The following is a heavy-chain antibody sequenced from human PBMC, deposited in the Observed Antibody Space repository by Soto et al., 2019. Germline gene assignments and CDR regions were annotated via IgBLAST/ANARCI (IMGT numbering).Heavy chain of an antibody. V-gene: IGHV1-46*01. D-gene: IGHD6-19*01. Sequence: QVQLVQSGAEVKKPGASVKVSCKASGYTFTSYSMHWVRLAPGQGLEWMGIINPSGGTTNYAQKFQGRVTMTRDTSTNTVYMELSSLRSEDTAVYYCARGCGAGAATDPWGQGTLVTVSS. CDR1: GYTFTSYS. CDR3: ARGCGAGAATDP. J-gene: IGHJ5*02. CDR2: INPSGGTT.